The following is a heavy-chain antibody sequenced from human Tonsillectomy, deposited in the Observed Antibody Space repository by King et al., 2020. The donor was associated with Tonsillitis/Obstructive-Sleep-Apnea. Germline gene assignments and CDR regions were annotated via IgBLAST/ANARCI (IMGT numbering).Heavy chain of an antibody. V-gene: IGHV1-69*10. D-gene: IGHD5-12*01. Sequence: VQLVQSGAEVKKPGSSVKVSCKASGGTFSSYGISWVRQAPGQGLEWMGGIIPFLGIANYAQKFQGRVTIIADKSTSTAYMELSSLRSEDTAVYYCARGGETSGGYSGEETPQYYYTMDVWGQGTTVTVSS. CDR1: GGTFSSYG. CDR2: IIPFLGIA. CDR3: ARGGETSGGYSGEETPQYYYTMDV. J-gene: IGHJ6*02.